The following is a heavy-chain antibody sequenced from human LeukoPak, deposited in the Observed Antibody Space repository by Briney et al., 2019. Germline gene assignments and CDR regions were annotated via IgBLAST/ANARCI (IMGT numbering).Heavy chain of an antibody. CDR2: INSDGSST. D-gene: IGHD4-17*01. CDR1: GFTFSSYW. V-gene: IGHV3-74*01. Sequence: PGGSLRLSCAASGFTFSSYWMHWVRQAPGKGLVWVSRINSDGSSTSYADSVKGRFTISRDNSKNTLYLQMNSLRAEDTAVYYCARKAQYGDYMDYWGQGTLVTVSS. CDR3: ARKAQYGDYMDY. J-gene: IGHJ4*02.